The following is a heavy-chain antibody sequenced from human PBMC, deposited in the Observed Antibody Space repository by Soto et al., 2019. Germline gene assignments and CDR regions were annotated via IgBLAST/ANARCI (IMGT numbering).Heavy chain of an antibody. V-gene: IGHV4-34*01. Sequence: QVQLQQWGAGLLKPSETLSLTCAVYGGSFSGYYWSWIRQPPGKGLEWIGEINHSGSTNYNPSLTSRVTISVDTSKNQFSLKLSSVTAADTAVYYCARWGPSINWFDPWGQGTLVTVSS. CDR3: ARWGPSINWFDP. CDR1: GGSFSGYY. D-gene: IGHD2-2*01. J-gene: IGHJ5*02. CDR2: INHSGST.